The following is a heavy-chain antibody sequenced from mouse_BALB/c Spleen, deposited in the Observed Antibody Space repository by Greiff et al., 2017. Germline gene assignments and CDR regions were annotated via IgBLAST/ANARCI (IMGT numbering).Heavy chain of an antibody. J-gene: IGHJ4*01. D-gene: IGHD2-4*01. CDR2: ISSGSSTI. CDR1: GFTFSSFG. CDR3: ASNYDYDDYAMDY. V-gene: IGHV5-17*02. Sequence: EVKVVESGGGLVQPGGSRKLSCAASGFTFSSFGMHWVRQAPEKGLEWVAYISSGSSTIYYADTVKGRFTISRDNPKNTLFLQMTSLRSEDTAMYYCASNYDYDDYAMDYWGQGTSVTVSS.